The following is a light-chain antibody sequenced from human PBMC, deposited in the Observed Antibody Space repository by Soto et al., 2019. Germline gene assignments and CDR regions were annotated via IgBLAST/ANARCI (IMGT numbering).Light chain of an antibody. J-gene: IGLJ3*02. V-gene: IGLV3-9*01. Sequence: SYELTQPLSVSVALGQTARITCGGNNIASKNVHWYQQKPGQAPVLVIYRDNNRPSVIPERFSGSNSGNTATLTISRAQAGDEADYYCQVWDSSTAVFGGGTKLTVL. CDR2: RDN. CDR1: NIASKN. CDR3: QVWDSSTAV.